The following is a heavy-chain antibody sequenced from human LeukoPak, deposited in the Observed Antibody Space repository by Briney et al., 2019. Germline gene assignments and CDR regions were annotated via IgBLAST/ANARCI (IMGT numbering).Heavy chain of an antibody. Sequence: SGPTLVNPTQTLTLTCTFSGFSLSTSGMCVSWIRQPPGKALEWLARIDWDDDKYYSTSLKTRLTTSKDTSKNQVVLTMTNMDPVDTATYYCARISGSLADYWGQGTLVTVSS. V-gene: IGHV2-70*11. D-gene: IGHD2-15*01. CDR3: ARISGSLADY. J-gene: IGHJ4*02. CDR2: IDWDDDK. CDR1: GFSLSTSGMC.